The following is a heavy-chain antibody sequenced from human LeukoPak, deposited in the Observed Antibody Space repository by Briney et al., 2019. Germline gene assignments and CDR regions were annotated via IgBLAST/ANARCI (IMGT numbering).Heavy chain of an antibody. CDR3: ARDLEVLVFTVNTNALFDY. D-gene: IGHD4-17*01. J-gene: IGHJ4*02. Sequence: ASVKVSCKASGYTFTSYGISWVRQAPGQGLEWMGWISAYNGNTNYAQKLQGRVTMTTDTSTSTAYMELRSLRSDDTAVYYCARDLEVLVFTVNTNALFDYWGQGTLITVSS. CDR2: ISAYNGNT. V-gene: IGHV1-18*01. CDR1: GYTFTSYG.